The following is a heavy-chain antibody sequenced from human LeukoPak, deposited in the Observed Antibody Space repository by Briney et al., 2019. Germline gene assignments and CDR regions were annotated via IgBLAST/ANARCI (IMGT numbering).Heavy chain of an antibody. CDR2: ILYDGSNK. CDR3: ARHQADY. CDR1: GFTFSSYA. Sequence: GRSLRLSCAASGFTFSSYAMHWVRQAPGKGLEWVAVILYDGSNKYYADSVKGRFTISRDNSKNTLYLQMNSLRAEDTAVYYCARHQADYWGQGTLVTVSS. V-gene: IGHV3-30-3*01. J-gene: IGHJ4*02. D-gene: IGHD2-2*01.